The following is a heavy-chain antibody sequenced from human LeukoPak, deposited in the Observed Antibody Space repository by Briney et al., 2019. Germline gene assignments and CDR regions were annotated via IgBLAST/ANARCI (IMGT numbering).Heavy chain of an antibody. V-gene: IGHV4-59*08. CDR2: IYYSGST. Sequence: SETLSLTCTVSGGSISSYYWSWVRQPPGKGLEGIGDIYYSGSTNYNPSLKSRVPISVDTSTTQFSLKLSSVPAAATAVYYCARHDVGYSYGLVRYYSYHMDVWGKGTTVTVSS. J-gene: IGHJ6*03. CDR1: GGSISSYY. CDR3: ARHDVGYSYGLVRYYSYHMDV. D-gene: IGHD5-18*01.